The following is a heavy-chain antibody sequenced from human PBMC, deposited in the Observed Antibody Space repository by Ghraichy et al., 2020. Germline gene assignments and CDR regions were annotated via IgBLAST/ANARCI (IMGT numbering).Heavy chain of an antibody. CDR1: GFTFSNAW. CDR2: IKSKTDGGTT. J-gene: IGHJ4*02. Sequence: GGSLRLSCAASGFTFSNAWMSWVRQAPGKGLEWVGRIKSKTDGGTTDYAAPVKGRFTISRDDSKNTLYLQMNSLKTEDTAVYYCTTNYGDYSGWGWYDYWGQGTLVTVSS. CDR3: TTNYGDYSGWGWYDY. V-gene: IGHV3-15*01. D-gene: IGHD4-17*01.